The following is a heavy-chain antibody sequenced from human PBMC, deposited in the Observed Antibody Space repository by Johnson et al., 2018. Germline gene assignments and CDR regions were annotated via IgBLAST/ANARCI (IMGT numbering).Heavy chain of an antibody. J-gene: IGHJ4*02. CDR1: GGSISSYY. Sequence: QVQLQESGPGLVKPSETLSLTCTVSGGSISSYYWSWIRQPPGKGLEWIGYIYYSGSTNYNPSLKSRVTISLATSKNQFSLKLSTVNAADTAVDYCARVIFGVAGYHFDCWGQGTLVTVSS. CDR3: ARVIFGVAGYHFDC. V-gene: IGHV4-59*01. CDR2: IYYSGST. D-gene: IGHD3-3*01.